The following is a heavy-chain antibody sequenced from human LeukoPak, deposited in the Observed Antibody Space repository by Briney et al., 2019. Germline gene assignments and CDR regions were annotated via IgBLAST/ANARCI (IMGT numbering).Heavy chain of an antibody. CDR3: TGINYFDY. CDR2: IKQDGSEK. Sequence: PGGPLRLSCAASGFTFSSYWMSWFGQAPGKGLEGVADIKQDGSEKYYVDSVKGRFTISRDNAKNSLYLQMNSQRAEDTAVYYCTGINYFDYWGQGTLVTVSS. CDR1: GFTFSSYW. V-gene: IGHV3-7*01. D-gene: IGHD1-14*01. J-gene: IGHJ4*02.